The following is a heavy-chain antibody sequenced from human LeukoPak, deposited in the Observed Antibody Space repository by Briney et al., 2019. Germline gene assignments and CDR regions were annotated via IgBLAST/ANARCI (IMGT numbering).Heavy chain of an antibody. D-gene: IGHD2-8*02. CDR3: AKDPTGLNFDY. CDR2: IYSGGST. J-gene: IGHJ4*02. V-gene: IGHV3-53*01. Sequence: PGGSLRLSCAASGFTVSSNYMSWVRQAPGKGLQWVSVIYSGGSTYYADSVKGRFTISRDNSKNTLYLQMNSLRAEDTAVYYCAKDPTGLNFDYWGQGTLVTVSS. CDR1: GFTVSSNY.